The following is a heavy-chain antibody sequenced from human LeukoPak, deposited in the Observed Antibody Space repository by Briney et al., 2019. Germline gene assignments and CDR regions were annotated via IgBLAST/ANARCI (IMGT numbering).Heavy chain of an antibody. Sequence: GESLKISCKGSGYSFTSYWIGWVRQAPGQGLEWMGWINPNSGGTNYAQKFQGRVTMTRDTSISTAYMELSRLRSDDTAVYYCARVDPHYGVLESFPIQYFDYWGQGTLVTVSS. V-gene: IGHV1-2*02. D-gene: IGHD3-3*01. CDR3: ARVDPHYGVLESFPIQYFDY. CDR2: INPNSGGT. CDR1: GYSFTSYW. J-gene: IGHJ4*02.